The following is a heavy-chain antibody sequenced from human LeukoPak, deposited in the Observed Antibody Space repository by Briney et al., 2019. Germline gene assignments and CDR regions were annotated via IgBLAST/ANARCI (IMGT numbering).Heavy chain of an antibody. Sequence: GGSLRLSCAGSGFTFDEHAMHWVRQAPGEGLEWVSGISWNSGSIAYADSLKGRFTSSRDNAKILLFLQMSRLRAADTALYYCVKGHCSSSRCLPNYYYYMEVWGTGTTVTVSS. CDR2: ISWNSGSI. J-gene: IGHJ6*03. D-gene: IGHD2-15*01. CDR3: VKGHCSSSRCLPNYYYYMEV. CDR1: GFTFDEHA. V-gene: IGHV3-9*01.